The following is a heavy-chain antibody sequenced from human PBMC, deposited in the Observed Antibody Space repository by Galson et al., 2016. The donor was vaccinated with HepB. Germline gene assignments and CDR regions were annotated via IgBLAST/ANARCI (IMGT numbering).Heavy chain of an antibody. CDR1: GCTFNDYW. V-gene: IGHV3-74*01. J-gene: IGHJ3*02. D-gene: IGHD1-26*01. CDR3: VRDMYGSYFAFDI. Sequence: SLGLSCAASGCTFNDYWMHWVRQAPGRGLDVVSRINNDGSSSTYADSVKGRLTISRDNDKNTRYLQMNSLRAEDTTVYYCVRDMYGSYFAFDIWGQGTMVTVSS. CDR2: INNDGSSS.